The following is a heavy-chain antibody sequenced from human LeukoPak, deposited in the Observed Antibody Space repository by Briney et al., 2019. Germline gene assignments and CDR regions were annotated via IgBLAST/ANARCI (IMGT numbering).Heavy chain of an antibody. V-gene: IGHV3-21*01. CDR1: GFTFSSYS. CDR3: AREVTVARGDALSCVDY. CDR2: ISSSSSYI. D-gene: IGHD2-21*02. J-gene: IGHJ4*02. Sequence: GGSLRLSCAASGFTFSSYSMNWVRQAPGKGLEWVSSISSSSSYIYYADSVKGRFTISRDNAKNSLYLQMNSLRAEDTAVYYCAREVTVARGDALSCVDYWGQGTLVTVSS.